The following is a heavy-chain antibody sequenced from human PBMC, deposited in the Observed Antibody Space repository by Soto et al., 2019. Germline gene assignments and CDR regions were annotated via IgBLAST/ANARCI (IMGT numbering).Heavy chain of an antibody. V-gene: IGHV3-72*01. CDR3: AMLGGWSGGSSGMDV. Sequence: EVQLVESGGGLVQPGGSLRLSCAASGLIFSDYHMDWVRQAPGKGWEWVGRIRRKANSYTTGYAASVKGRFTISRDDSKNSLYLQMNSLKSEDTAVYYCAMLGGWSGGSSGMDVWGQGTTVTVSS. CDR1: GLIFSDYH. D-gene: IGHD6-19*01. CDR2: IRRKANSYTT. J-gene: IGHJ6*02.